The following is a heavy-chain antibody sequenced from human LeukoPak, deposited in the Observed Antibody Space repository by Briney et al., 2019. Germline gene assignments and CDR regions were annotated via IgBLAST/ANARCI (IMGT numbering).Heavy chain of an antibody. Sequence: SETLSLTCTVSGGSISSYYWSWIRQPPGKGLEWIGYIYYSGSTNYNPSLKSRVTISVDTSKNQFSLKLSSVTAADTAVYYCARGEFYYDSTSPAFDIWGQETMVTVSS. J-gene: IGHJ3*02. CDR3: ARGEFYYDSTSPAFDI. CDR1: GGSISSYY. V-gene: IGHV4-59*01. D-gene: IGHD3-22*01. CDR2: IYYSGST.